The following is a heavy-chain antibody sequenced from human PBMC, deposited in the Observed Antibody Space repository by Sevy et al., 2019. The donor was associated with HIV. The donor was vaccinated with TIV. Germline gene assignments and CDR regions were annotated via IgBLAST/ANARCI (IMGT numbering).Heavy chain of an antibody. CDR1: GFTFSSYA. D-gene: IGHD2-2*01. J-gene: IGHJ4*02. Sequence: GGSLRLSCAASGFTFSSYAMSWVRQAPGKGLEWVSAISGSGGSTYYADSVKGRFTISRDNSKNTLYLQMNSLRAEDTAVYYCAKRLVVVPAAMELDYWGQGTLVTVSS. CDR2: ISGSGGST. CDR3: AKRLVVVPAAMELDY. V-gene: IGHV3-23*01.